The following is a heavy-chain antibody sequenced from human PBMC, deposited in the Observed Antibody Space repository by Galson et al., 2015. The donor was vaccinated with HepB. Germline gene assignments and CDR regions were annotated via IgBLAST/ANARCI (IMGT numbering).Heavy chain of an antibody. D-gene: IGHD1-20*01. CDR2: INGNDDK. J-gene: IGHJ4*02. Sequence: PALVKPTQTLTLTCTFSGFSLSTSTVGVGWIRQPPGKALEWLALINGNDDKRYSPSLKRRLTITKDTSKSQVVLTMTNMDPVDTATYYCAHRRQVITKEFDSWGQGTLVTVSP. CDR1: GFSLSTSTVG. CDR3: AHRRQVITKEFDS. V-gene: IGHV2-5*01.